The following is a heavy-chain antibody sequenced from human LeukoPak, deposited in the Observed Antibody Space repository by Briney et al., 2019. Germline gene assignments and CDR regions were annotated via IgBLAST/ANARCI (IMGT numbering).Heavy chain of an antibody. CDR2: IKQDGSEK. CDR1: GFTFSGYW. Sequence: GGSLRLSCAASGFTFSGYWMSWVRQAPGKGLEWVANIKQDGSEKYYVDSVKGRFTISRDNAKNSLYLQMNSLRAEDSAVYYCAVAVAGTGIDYWGQGTLVTVSS. V-gene: IGHV3-7*03. D-gene: IGHD6-19*01. CDR3: AVAVAGTGIDY. J-gene: IGHJ4*02.